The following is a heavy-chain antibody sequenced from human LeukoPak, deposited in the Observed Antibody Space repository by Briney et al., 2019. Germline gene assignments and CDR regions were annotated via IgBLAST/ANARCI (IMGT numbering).Heavy chain of an antibody. CDR1: GGSISSGGYS. V-gene: IGHV4-30-2*01. Sequence: SETLSLTCAVSGGSISSGGYSWSWIRQPPGKGLEWIGYIYHSGNTYYNPPLKSRVTISVDRSKNQFSLKLSSVTAADTAVYYCAREKGGYCSSTSCYGRGWFDPWGQGTLVTVSS. J-gene: IGHJ5*02. CDR3: AREKGGYCSSTSCYGRGWFDP. D-gene: IGHD2-2*01. CDR2: IYHSGNT.